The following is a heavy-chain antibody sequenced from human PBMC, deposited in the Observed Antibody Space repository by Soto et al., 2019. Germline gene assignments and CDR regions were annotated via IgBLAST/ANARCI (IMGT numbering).Heavy chain of an antibody. CDR2: IWYDGSNK. CDR1: GFTFSSYG. J-gene: IGHJ3*02. D-gene: IGHD1-1*01. CDR3: ARGAYLQDDAFDI. Sequence: QVQLVESGGGVVQPGRSLRLSCAASGFTFSSYGMHWVRQAPGKGLEWVAVIWYDGSNKYYADSVKGRFTISRDNSKNTLYLQMNSLSAEDTAVYYCARGAYLQDDAFDIWGQGTMVTVSS. V-gene: IGHV3-33*01.